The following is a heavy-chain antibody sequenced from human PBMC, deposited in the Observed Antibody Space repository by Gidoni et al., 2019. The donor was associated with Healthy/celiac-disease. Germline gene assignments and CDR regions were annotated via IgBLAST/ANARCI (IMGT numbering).Heavy chain of an antibody. Sequence: QVQLVESGGGVVQPGRSLRLSCAASGFPFSSYAMHWVRQAPGKGLEWVAVISYDGSNKYYADSVKGRFTIYRDNSKNTLYLQMNSLRAEDTAVYYCAREDIVVVVAAGYWYFDLWGRGTLVTVSS. V-gene: IGHV3-30-3*01. D-gene: IGHD2-15*01. CDR1: GFPFSSYA. CDR2: ISYDGSNK. J-gene: IGHJ2*01. CDR3: AREDIVVVVAAGYWYFDL.